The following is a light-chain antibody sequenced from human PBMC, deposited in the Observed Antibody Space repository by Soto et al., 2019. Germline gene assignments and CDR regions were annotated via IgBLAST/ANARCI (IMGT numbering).Light chain of an antibody. CDR3: QQYNSYSPLT. V-gene: IGKV1-5*03. Sequence: DIQMTQSPSTLSASVVDRVTITCRASQSISNWLAWYQQKPGKAPKILIYKASGLESGVPSRFSGSGSGTDFTLTISSLQPDDFATYYCQQYNSYSPLTFGGGTKVDIK. CDR2: KAS. J-gene: IGKJ4*01. CDR1: QSISNW.